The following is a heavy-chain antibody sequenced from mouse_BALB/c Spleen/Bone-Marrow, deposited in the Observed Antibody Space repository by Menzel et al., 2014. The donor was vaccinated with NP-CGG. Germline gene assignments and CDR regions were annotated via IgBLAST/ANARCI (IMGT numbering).Heavy chain of an antibody. CDR2: ISGGGSYT. CDR3: ARQNGNYGYYYAMDY. V-gene: IGHV5-9-2*01. Sequence: EVKLVESGGGLVKPGGSLKLSCAVSGFTFSSYGMSWVRQTPEKRLEWVATISGGGSYTYYPDSVKGRFTISRDNAKNNLYLQMSSLRSEDTALYYCARQNGNYGYYYAMDYWGQGTSVTVSS. J-gene: IGHJ4*01. CDR1: GFTFSSYG. D-gene: IGHD2-1*01.